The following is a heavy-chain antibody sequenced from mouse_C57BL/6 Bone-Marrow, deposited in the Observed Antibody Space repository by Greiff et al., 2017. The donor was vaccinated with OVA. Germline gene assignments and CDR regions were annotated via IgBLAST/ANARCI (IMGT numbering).Heavy chain of an antibody. J-gene: IGHJ2*01. CDR3: ARELRFYYFDY. CDR1: GYSITSGYD. D-gene: IGHD1-1*01. CDR2: ISYSGST. Sequence: DVKLQESGPGMVKPSQSLSLTCTVTGYSITSGYDWHWIRHFPGNKLEWMGYISYSGSTNYNPSLKSRISITHDTSKNHFFLKLKSVTTEDTATYYCARELRFYYFDYWGQGTTLTVSS. V-gene: IGHV3-1*01.